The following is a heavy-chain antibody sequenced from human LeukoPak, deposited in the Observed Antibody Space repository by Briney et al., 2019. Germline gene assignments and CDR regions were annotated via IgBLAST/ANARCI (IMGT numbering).Heavy chain of an antibody. Sequence: PSETLSLTCTVSSGSISTSNYYWGWVRQPPGKALEWIGNIFYSGSTYYSPSLKSRVTISLDTSRNQFSLKLNSVTAADTAVYYCARVDGYSYGRFDYWGQGTLVTVSS. J-gene: IGHJ4*02. D-gene: IGHD5-18*01. CDR3: ARVDGYSYGRFDY. V-gene: IGHV4-39*07. CDR1: SGSISTSNYY. CDR2: IFYSGST.